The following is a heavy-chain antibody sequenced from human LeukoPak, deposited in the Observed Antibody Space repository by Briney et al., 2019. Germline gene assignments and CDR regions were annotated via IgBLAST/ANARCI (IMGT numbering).Heavy chain of an antibody. CDR3: AKAPATGEGYYFYYMDV. CDR2: INGRAATT. V-gene: IGHV3-23*01. J-gene: IGHJ6*03. Sequence: QPGGSLRLSCAASGFASGFTFSSYAMSWVRQAPGKGLEWVASINGRAATTYYADSVKGRFTISRDNSKNTLYLQMSSLGADDTAVYYCAKAPATGEGYYFYYMDVWGKGTTVTVSS. CDR1: GFTFSSYA. D-gene: IGHD7-27*01.